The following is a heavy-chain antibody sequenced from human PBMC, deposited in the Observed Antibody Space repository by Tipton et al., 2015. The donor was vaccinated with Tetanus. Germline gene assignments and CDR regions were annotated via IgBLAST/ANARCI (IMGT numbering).Heavy chain of an antibody. J-gene: IGHJ4*02. D-gene: IGHD3-22*01. Sequence: SLRLSCAASGFTFRNYGMHWVRQAPGKGLEWVAVISYDGNANSYGDSVKGRFTISRDNSKNTLYLQMNSLRPEDTAVYYCARDRQVVITAYYFDYWGQGTLVTVSS. CDR3: ARDRQVVITAYYFDY. CDR1: GFTFRNYG. V-gene: IGHV3-30*03. CDR2: ISYDGNAN.